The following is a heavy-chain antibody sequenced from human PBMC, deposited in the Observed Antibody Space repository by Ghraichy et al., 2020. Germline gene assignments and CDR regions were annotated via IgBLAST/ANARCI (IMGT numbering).Heavy chain of an antibody. CDR3: ARDLDIVVVPAAIVFYYYCMDV. CDR1: GFTFSSYS. CDR2: ISSSSSYL. V-gene: IGHV3-21*01. D-gene: IGHD2-2*03. Sequence: GGSLRLSCAASGFTFSSYSMNWVRQAPGKGLEWVSSISSSSSYLYYADSVKGRFPISRDNAQHSLYLPMNSLRAEDTAVYYCARDLDIVVVPAAIVFYYYCMDVWGQGTTVTVSS. J-gene: IGHJ6*02.